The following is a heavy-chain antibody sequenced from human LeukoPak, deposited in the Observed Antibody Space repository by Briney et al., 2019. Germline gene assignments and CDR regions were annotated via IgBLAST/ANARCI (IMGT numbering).Heavy chain of an antibody. V-gene: IGHV4-4*07. CDR1: GGSISTYC. CDR3: ARGTAYYDSSGSRYYYYYMDV. Sequence: SETLSLTCTVSGGSISTYCWSWIRQPAGKGLEWIGHICTSGSTNYNPSLKSRVTISVDTSKNQFSLKLNSVTAADTAVYYCARGTAYYDSSGSRYYYYYMDVWGKGTTVTVSS. CDR2: ICTSGST. J-gene: IGHJ6*03. D-gene: IGHD3-22*01.